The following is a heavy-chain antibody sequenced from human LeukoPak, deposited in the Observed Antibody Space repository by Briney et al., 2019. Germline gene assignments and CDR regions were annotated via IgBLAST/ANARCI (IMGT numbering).Heavy chain of an antibody. CDR3: AKRGVVIRVILVGFHKEAYYFDS. D-gene: IGHD3-22*01. Sequence: GGSLRLSCAASGFTFSNAWMSWVRQAPGKGLEWVAGISGSGGSTNYAGSVKGRFTISRDNRKNTLYLQMISLRVEDTAVYFCAKRGVVIRVILVGFHKEAYYFDSWGQGALVTVSS. J-gene: IGHJ4*02. CDR2: ISGSGGST. V-gene: IGHV3-23*01. CDR1: GFTFSNAW.